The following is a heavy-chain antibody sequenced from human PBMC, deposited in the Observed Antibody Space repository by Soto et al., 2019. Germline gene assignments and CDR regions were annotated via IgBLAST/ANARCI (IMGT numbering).Heavy chain of an antibody. CDR3: ARGDYYGSGSAIYYYYGMDV. CDR2: IIPIFGTA. J-gene: IGHJ6*02. D-gene: IGHD3-10*01. CDR1: GGTFSSYA. Sequence: QVQLVQSGAEVKKPGSSVKVSCKASGGTFSSYAISWVRQAPGQGLEWMGGIIPIFGTANYAQKFQGRVTITADESTSTAYMELSSLRSEDSAVYSCARGDYYGSGSAIYYYYGMDVWGQETTVTVSS. V-gene: IGHV1-69*01.